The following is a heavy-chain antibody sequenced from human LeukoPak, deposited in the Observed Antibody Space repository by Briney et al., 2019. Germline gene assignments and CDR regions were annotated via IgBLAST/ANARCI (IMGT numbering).Heavy chain of an antibody. J-gene: IGHJ5*02. Sequence: SVKVSCKASGGTFSSYAISWVRQAPGQGLEWIGGIIPIFGTANYAQKFQGRVTITADESTSTAYMELSSLRSEDTAVYYCAREDTEATRAFDPWGQGTLVTVSS. D-gene: IGHD2-8*02. V-gene: IGHV1-69*13. CDR1: GGTFSSYA. CDR3: AREDTEATRAFDP. CDR2: IIPIFGTA.